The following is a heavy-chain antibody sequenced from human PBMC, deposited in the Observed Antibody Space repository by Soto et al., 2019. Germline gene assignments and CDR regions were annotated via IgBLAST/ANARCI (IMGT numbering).Heavy chain of an antibody. CDR2: ISGSGGST. CDR3: AKDRDSSAWYLDY. CDR1: GVTFSSYG. D-gene: IGHD6-19*01. Sequence: XGSLRLSCVAAGVTFSSYGMSWVRQAPGKGLEWVSGISGSGGSTYYGESVKGRFTISRGNSMNTLYLQMNSLRVEDTAVYYCAKDRDSSAWYLDYWGQGTLVTVSS. V-gene: IGHV3-23*01. J-gene: IGHJ4*02.